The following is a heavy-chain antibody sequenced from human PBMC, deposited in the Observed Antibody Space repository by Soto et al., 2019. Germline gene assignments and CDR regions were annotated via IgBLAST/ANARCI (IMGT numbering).Heavy chain of an antibody. J-gene: IGHJ4*02. Sequence: VQLVESGGGLIQPGGSLRLSCAASGFTVSSHHMTWVRQAPGRGPEWVSTIYPGGNTYYADSVKGRFTISRDTSKNMLYLQMNSHRAEDTAVYYCARGVDTAKAGYWGQGTQVTVSS. V-gene: IGHV3-53*01. CDR3: ARGVDTAKAGY. CDR1: GFTVSSHH. D-gene: IGHD5-18*01. CDR2: IYPGGNT.